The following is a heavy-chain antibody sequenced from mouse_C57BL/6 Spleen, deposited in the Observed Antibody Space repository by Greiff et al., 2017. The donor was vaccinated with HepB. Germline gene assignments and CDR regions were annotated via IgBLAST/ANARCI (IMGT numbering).Heavy chain of an antibody. Sequence: QVQLKQPGAELVKPGASVKLSCKASGYTFTSYWMHWVKQRPGQGLEWIGMIHPNSGSTNYNEKFKSKATLTVDKSSSTAYMQLSSLTSEDSAVYYCARGYGKGDMDYWGQGTSVTVSS. CDR3: ARGYGKGDMDY. D-gene: IGHD2-10*02. CDR2: IHPNSGST. CDR1: GYTFTSYW. J-gene: IGHJ4*01. V-gene: IGHV1-64*01.